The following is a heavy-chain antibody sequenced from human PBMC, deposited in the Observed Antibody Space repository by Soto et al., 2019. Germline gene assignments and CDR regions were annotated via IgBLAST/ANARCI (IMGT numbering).Heavy chain of an antibody. J-gene: IGHJ6*02. V-gene: IGHV1-46*01. CDR2: INPNNGGT. CDR3: DSRVYADFDV. D-gene: IGHD3-16*01. Sequence: QVQLVQSGAEVMKPGASVKVSCKASGFTSTRYSVHWVRQAPGQGPEWMGSINPNNGGTNYAQEFQGRVTMTRDTSTITVYMDLSSLRSEDTAVYYCDSRVYADFDVWGQGTTVTVS. CDR1: GFTSTRYS.